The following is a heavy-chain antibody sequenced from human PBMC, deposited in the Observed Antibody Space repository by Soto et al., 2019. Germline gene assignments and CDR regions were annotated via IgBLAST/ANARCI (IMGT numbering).Heavy chain of an antibody. CDR2: IYPGDSDT. D-gene: IGHD6-13*01. V-gene: IGHV5-51*01. J-gene: IGHJ6*02. CDR3: ARGQQLTSRSGMDV. Sequence: ESLKICFKGAGYSFTSYWIGWVRQIPGKGLEWMGVIYPGDSDTRYSPSFQGQVTISADKSISTAYLQWSSLKASDTAMYYCARGQQLTSRSGMDVWGQGTTVTVSS. CDR1: GYSFTSYW.